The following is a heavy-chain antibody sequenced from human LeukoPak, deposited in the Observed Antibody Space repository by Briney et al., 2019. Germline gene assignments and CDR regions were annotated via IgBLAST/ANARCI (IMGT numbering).Heavy chain of an antibody. CDR1: GCSVSGHY. D-gene: IGHD4-17*01. J-gene: IGHJ4*02. CDR3: ARHQHYGDYDYFDF. CDR2: VFASGST. Sequence: SETLYLTCSVSGCSVSGHYWSWIRQTPERGLEWLGFVFASGSTNYNPFFKSRVTMSADMSRNQFYLGLQSVSAADTGVYFCARHQHYGDYDYFDFWGQGTLVTVSS. V-gene: IGHV4-59*08.